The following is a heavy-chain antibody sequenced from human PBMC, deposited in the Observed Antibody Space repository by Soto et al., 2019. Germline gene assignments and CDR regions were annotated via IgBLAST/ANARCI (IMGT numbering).Heavy chain of an antibody. CDR1: GLTFRDSA. Sequence: SVKVSCKASGLTFRDSAVQWVRQRRGHRLEWIGWIVVGSGNTNYAQDFQGRVTISRDMATNTVYMELSSLRSEDSAVFFCAADVLTHDGSGYFFYGFDAWGQGTMVTVSS. CDR3: AADVLTHDGSGYFFYGFDA. V-gene: IGHV1-58*01. J-gene: IGHJ3*01. CDR2: IVVGSGNT. D-gene: IGHD3-22*01.